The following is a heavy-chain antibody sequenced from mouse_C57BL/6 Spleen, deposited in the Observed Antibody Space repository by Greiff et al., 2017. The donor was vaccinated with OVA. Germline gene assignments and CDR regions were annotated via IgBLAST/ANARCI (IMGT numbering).Heavy chain of an antibody. CDR2: IDPSDSYT. CDR3: AREGIRYFDV. CDR1: GYTFTSYW. Sequence: VQLQQPGAELVMPGASVKLSCKASGYTFTSYWMHWVKQRPGQGLEWIGEIDPSDSYTNYNQKFKDKSTLTVDTSSTTAYMQLSSLTSEDSAVYYCAREGIRYFDVWGTGTTVTVSS. V-gene: IGHV1-69*01. J-gene: IGHJ1*03.